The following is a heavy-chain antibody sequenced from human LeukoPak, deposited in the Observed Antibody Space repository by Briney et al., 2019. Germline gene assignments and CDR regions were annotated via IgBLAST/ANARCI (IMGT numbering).Heavy chain of an antibody. CDR2: ISAYNGNA. Sequence: ASVKVSCKASGYTFTSYGISWVRQAPGQGLGWMGWISAYNGNANYAQKLQGRVTMTTDTSTSTAYMGLRSLRSDDTAVYYCARVLGHYYDSSGYYLNWFDPWGQGTLVTVSS. D-gene: IGHD3-22*01. J-gene: IGHJ5*02. CDR1: GYTFTSYG. V-gene: IGHV1-18*01. CDR3: ARVLGHYYDSSGYYLNWFDP.